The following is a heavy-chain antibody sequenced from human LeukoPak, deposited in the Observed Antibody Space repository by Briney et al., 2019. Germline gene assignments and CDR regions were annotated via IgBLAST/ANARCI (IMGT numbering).Heavy chain of an antibody. CDR2: ISAYNGNT. Sequence: ASVKVSCKASGYTFTSYGISWVRQAPGQGLEWMGWISAYNGNTNYAQKLQGRVTMTTDTSTSTAYMELRSLRSDDTAVYYCARDLSDYCGGDCYYFDYWGQGTLVTVSS. CDR3: ARDLSDYCGGDCYYFDY. D-gene: IGHD2-21*02. J-gene: IGHJ4*02. CDR1: GYTFTSYG. V-gene: IGHV1-18*01.